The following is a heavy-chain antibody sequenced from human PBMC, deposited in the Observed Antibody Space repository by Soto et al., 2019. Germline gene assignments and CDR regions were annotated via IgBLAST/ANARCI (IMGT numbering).Heavy chain of an antibody. J-gene: IGHJ3*02. CDR2: ISAYNGKR. Sequence: QGQLLQSGDEVKTPGASVRVSCRASGYPFTSYGISWVRQAPGQGLEWVAWISAYNGKRDTAEKFQGRVTMTLDTSTDTAHMELGDLTSADTAVYYCARGRIVASIHDAFEIWGQGTKVTVS. CDR3: ARGRIVASIHDAFEI. D-gene: IGHD5-12*01. CDR1: GYPFTSYG. V-gene: IGHV1-18*01.